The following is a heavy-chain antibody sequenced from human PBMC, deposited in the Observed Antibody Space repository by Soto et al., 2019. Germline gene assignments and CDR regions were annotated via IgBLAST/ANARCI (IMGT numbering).Heavy chain of an antibody. V-gene: IGHV1-46*01. CDR1: GYTFTSYY. D-gene: IGHD2-8*02. CDR3: ARNPGGCLPRRYFDY. Sequence: QVQLVQSGAEVKKPGASVKVSCKASGYTFTSYYMHWVRQAPGQGLELMGIINPSGGSTSYLQKFQGRVTMTRATSTSKAYMEVSSRVSGDTALYYFARNPGGCLPRRYFDYWGQGTLVTVSS. CDR2: INPSGGST. J-gene: IGHJ4*02.